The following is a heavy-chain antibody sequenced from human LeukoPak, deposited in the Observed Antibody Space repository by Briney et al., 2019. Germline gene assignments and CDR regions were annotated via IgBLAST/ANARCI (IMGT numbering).Heavy chain of an antibody. Sequence: ASETLSLTCTASGGSISSYYWSWIRQPPGKGLEWIGYLYYSGSTYNPSLKSRVSISVDTSKNQFSLKLSSVTAADTAVYYCARHGGSYSLDYWGQGTLVTVSS. D-gene: IGHD1-26*01. CDR2: LYYSGST. CDR3: ARHGGSYSLDY. CDR1: GGSISSYY. V-gene: IGHV4-59*08. J-gene: IGHJ4*02.